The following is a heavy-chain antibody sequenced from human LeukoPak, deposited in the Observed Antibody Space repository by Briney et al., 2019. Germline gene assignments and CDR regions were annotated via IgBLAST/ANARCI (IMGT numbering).Heavy chain of an antibody. CDR2: IKRKPDGGTT. Sequence: GGSLRLSCAASGFTFSNAWMSWVRQAPGKGLEWVGRIKRKPDGGTTEYCTPVKGRFTISRDDSKNTVFLQMNSLKTEDTAVYYCTTGLSTWGQGTLVTVSS. D-gene: IGHD3-16*02. CDR3: TTGLST. J-gene: IGHJ5*02. CDR1: GFTFSNAW. V-gene: IGHV3-15*01.